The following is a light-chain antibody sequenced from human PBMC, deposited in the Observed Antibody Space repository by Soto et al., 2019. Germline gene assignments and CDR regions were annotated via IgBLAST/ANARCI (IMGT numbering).Light chain of an antibody. CDR3: QQATSFPRT. Sequence: DIHMTQSPSSVSASVGYIFTISCRASQGITSWLAWYQQKPGRAPKLLIYAASTLQSGVPSRFSGSGSGTEFTLTISSLQPEDFATYYCQQATSFPRTFGQGTKVDI. V-gene: IGKV1-12*01. CDR2: AAS. CDR1: QGITSW. J-gene: IGKJ1*01.